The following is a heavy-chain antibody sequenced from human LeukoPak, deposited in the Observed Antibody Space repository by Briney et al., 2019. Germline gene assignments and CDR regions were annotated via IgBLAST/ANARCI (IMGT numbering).Heavy chain of an antibody. CDR1: GYSISSGSS. CDR2: IYHSGDT. J-gene: IGHJ3*02. D-gene: IGHD3-3*01. V-gene: IGHV4-38-2*02. CDR3: ARATYYDYWSGMGAFDI. Sequence: SETLSLTCTVSGYSISSGSSWGWIRHSPAKGLECIGTIYHSGDTYYNPSLNSRATVSVNVSKTQFSLNLTSVTAADTAVYFCARATYYDYWSGMGAFDIWGQGTVVTASS.